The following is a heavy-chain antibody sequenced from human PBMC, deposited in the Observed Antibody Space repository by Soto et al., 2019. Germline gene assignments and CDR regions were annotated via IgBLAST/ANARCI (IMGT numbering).Heavy chain of an antibody. V-gene: IGHV3-13*05. CDR2: IGTTGHP. CDR1: GFTFDNYG. J-gene: IGHJ4*01. CDR3: ARGSSGWYADLDY. Sequence: VGSLRLSCTASGFTFDNYGMHWVRQRAGKGLEWVAAIGTTGHPYYPGSGKGRFTISRENVKNSLFLQVNDLKAGDTAVYYCARGSSGWYADLDYWGHGTLVTVSS. D-gene: IGHD6-19*01.